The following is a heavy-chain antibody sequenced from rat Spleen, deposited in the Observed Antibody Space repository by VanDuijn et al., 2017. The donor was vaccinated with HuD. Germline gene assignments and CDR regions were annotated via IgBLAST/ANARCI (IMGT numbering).Heavy chain of an antibody. CDR1: GFTFSNYG. J-gene: IGHJ2*01. V-gene: IGHV5-25*01. CDR3: VRHGYTRYYFDY. CDR2: ISSDGGRN. Sequence: EVQLVESGGGLVQPGRSMKLSCAASGFTFSNYGLAWVRQAPKKGLEWVATISSDGGRNFYRDSVKGRFTISRDNAKSTLYLQMDSLRSEDTASYYCVRHGYTRYYFDYWGQGVMVTVSS. D-gene: IGHD1-9*01.